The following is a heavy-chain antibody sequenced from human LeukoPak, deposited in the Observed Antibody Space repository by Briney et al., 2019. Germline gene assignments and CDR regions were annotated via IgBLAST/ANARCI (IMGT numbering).Heavy chain of an antibody. CDR1: GGSITSSNYF. Sequence: SETLSLTCTVSGGSITSSNYFWGWIRQSPGKGLEWIGSIYYSGSTYYNPSLKSRVTISVETSKIQFSLKLSSVTAADTAVYYCARGGDWGRTYYFDYWGQGTLVTVSS. V-gene: IGHV4-39*07. CDR3: ARGGDWGRTYYFDY. J-gene: IGHJ4*02. D-gene: IGHD7-27*01. CDR2: IYYSGST.